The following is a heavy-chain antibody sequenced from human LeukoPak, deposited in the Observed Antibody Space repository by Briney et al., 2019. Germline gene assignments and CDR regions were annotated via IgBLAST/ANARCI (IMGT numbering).Heavy chain of an antibody. CDR3: AGGSGWLTEY. D-gene: IGHD6-19*01. CDR1: GFSFSSHW. CDR2: IEGDGSER. Sequence: GVSLRVSCAASGFSFSSHWMSWVRQAPGKGLEWVANIEGDGSERNYLDSVKGRFTISRDNAKNSLHLEMNSLRGEDTAVYFCAGGSGWLTEYWGQGTVVTVSS. V-gene: IGHV3-7*03. J-gene: IGHJ4*02.